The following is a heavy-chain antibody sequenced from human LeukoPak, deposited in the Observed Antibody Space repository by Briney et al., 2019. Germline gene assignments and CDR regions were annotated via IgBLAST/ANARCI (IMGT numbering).Heavy chain of an antibody. J-gene: IGHJ4*02. CDR3: ARQSGSYDY. CDR1: GYSFSSYW. V-gene: IGHV5-51*01. D-gene: IGHD1-26*01. CDR2: IFPGDSDI. Sequence: GESLKISCKGSGYSFSSYWTGWVRQMPGKGLEWMGIIFPGDSDIRYSPSFQGQVTILADKSISTAYLQWNSLKASDTAMYYCARQSGSYDYWGQGTPVTVSS.